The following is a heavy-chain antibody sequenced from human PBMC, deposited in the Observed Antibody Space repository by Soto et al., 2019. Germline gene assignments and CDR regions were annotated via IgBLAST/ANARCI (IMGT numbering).Heavy chain of an antibody. CDR1: GFTFSDYY. J-gene: IGHJ4*02. Sequence: QVQLVESGGALVNPGGSLRLSCSASGFTFSDYYMSWIRQAPGKGLEWVSYISSGSTYIDYKDSVKGRFTISRDNSKNSLYLQMNSLRVEDTAVYYCARRRNNGTDYWGQGTLVTVSS. D-gene: IGHD2-8*01. CDR2: ISSGSTYI. CDR3: ARRRNNGTDY. V-gene: IGHV3-11*05.